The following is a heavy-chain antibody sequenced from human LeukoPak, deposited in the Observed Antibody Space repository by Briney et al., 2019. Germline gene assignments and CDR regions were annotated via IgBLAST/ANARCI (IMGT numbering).Heavy chain of an antibody. CDR1: GGSFSGYY. J-gene: IGHJ4*02. CDR2: INHSGST. Sequence: PSETLSLTCAVYGGSFSGYYWSWIRQPPGKGLEWIGEINHSGSTNYNPSLKSRVTISVDTSRNQFSLKLSSVTAADTAVYYRARAMVEMATFNGEDQPFDYWGQGTLVTVSS. CDR3: ARAMVEMATFNGEDQPFDY. V-gene: IGHV4-34*01. D-gene: IGHD5-24*01.